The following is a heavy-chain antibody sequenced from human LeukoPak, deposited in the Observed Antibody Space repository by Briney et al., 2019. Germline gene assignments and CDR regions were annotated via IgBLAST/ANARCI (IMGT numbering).Heavy chain of an antibody. CDR1: GYSFTTYW. CDR2: IYPGDSDT. CDR3: ARLTYYDNSGYL. V-gene: IGHV5-51*01. J-gene: IGHJ4*02. D-gene: IGHD3-22*01. Sequence: GESLKISCKASGYSFTTYWIAWVRQMPGKGLESMGVIYPGDSDTRYSPSFQGQVTIPADKSISTAYLQWNSLKASDTAMYYCARLTYYDNSGYLWGQGTLVTVSS.